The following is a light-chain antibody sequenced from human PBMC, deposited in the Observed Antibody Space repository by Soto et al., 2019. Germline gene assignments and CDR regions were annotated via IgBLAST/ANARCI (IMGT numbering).Light chain of an antibody. CDR3: QQTYSPPRT. J-gene: IGKJ1*01. Sequence: DIQMTQSPSTLSASLGDRVTITCRASQTISRYLNWYQQKPGKAPKLLIYAASSVQSGVPSSFSGSGSGTDFTLTISSLQPEDLAIYCCQQTYSPPRTFGQGTKVEIK. CDR2: AAS. V-gene: IGKV1-39*01. CDR1: QTISRY.